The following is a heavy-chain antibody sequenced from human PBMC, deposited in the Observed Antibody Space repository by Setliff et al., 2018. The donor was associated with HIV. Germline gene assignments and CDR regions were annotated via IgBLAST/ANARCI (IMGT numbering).Heavy chain of an antibody. V-gene: IGHV4-59*05. Sequence: SETLSLTCTVSGDSSSNDYWTWVRQPPGKGLEWIGSIYYSGNTYYNPSLKSRVTISGDTSKKQFSLKLRAVTAADSAVYYCARQGRPGDFDSWGQGTLVTVSS. J-gene: IGHJ4*02. CDR3: ARQGRPGDFDS. CDR2: IYYSGNT. D-gene: IGHD7-27*01. CDR1: GDSSSNDY.